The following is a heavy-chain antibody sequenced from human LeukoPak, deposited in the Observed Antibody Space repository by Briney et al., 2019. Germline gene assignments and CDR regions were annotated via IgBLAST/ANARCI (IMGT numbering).Heavy chain of an antibody. D-gene: IGHD3-3*01. CDR3: ARGPYYDFWSGYYTGRPFDY. CDR2: INHSGST. V-gene: IGHV4-34*01. CDR1: GGSFSGYY. Sequence: SETLSLTCAVYGGSFSGYYWSWIRQPPGKGLKWIGEINHSGSTNYNPSLKSRVTISVDTSKNQFSLKLSSVTAADTAVYYCARGPYYDFWSGYYTGRPFDYWGQGTLVTVSS. J-gene: IGHJ4*02.